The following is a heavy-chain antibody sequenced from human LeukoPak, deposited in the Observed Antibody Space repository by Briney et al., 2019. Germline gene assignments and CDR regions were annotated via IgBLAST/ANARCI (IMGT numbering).Heavy chain of an antibody. CDR3: ATSYDIYYYFDY. CDR2: IYTSGST. CDR1: GGSITNLNYY. J-gene: IGHJ4*02. D-gene: IGHD3-9*01. Sequence: SETLSLTCTVSGGSITNLNYYWTWIRQPAGKGLEWIGRIYTSGSTNYNPSLKSRVTMSVDTSKNQFSLKLSSVTAADTAVYYCATSYDIYYYFDYWGQGTLVTVSS. V-gene: IGHV4-4*07.